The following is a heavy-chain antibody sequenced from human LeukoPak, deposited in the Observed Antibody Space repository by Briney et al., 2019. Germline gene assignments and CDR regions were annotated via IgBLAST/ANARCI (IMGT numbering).Heavy chain of an antibody. CDR1: GGSISSSSYY. Sequence: SETLSLTCTVSGGSISSSSYYWGWIRQPPGKGLEWIGSIYYSGSTYYNPSLKSRVTISVDTSKNQFSLKLSSLTAADTAVYYCARVGSYTVPDWGQGTLVTVSS. V-gene: IGHV4-39*07. CDR3: ARVGSYTVPD. CDR2: IYYSGST. D-gene: IGHD3-10*01. J-gene: IGHJ4*02.